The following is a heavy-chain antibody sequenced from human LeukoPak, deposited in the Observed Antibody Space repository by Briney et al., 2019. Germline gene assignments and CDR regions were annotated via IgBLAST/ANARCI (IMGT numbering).Heavy chain of an antibody. Sequence: SETLSLTCTVSGGSISSYYWSWIRQPPGKGLEWIGYIHYSGSTSYNPSLKSRVTISVDTSKNQISLKVRSVTAADTAVYYCARLINGGRAFDIWGQGTVVTVSS. CDR1: GGSISSYY. V-gene: IGHV4-59*08. CDR3: ARLINGGRAFDI. CDR2: IHYSGST. D-gene: IGHD3-16*01. J-gene: IGHJ3*02.